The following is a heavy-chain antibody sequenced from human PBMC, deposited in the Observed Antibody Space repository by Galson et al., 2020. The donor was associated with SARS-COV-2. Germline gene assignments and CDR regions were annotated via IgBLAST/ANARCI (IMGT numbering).Heavy chain of an antibody. J-gene: IGHJ3*02. CDR2: ISHRGGT. V-gene: IGHV4-30-2*01. D-gene: IGHD4-17*01. CDR1: GTSISRGPYS. CDR3: ARLHYGEYAPEAFDI. Sequence: SQTPSLTCAVSGTSISRGPYSWNWTRHPPGKGLEWIEYISHRGGTYYNPSLKSRVTISGDRSKNQFSLRLSSVTAVDTAVYYCARLHYGEYAPEAFDIWGPGTRVTVAS.